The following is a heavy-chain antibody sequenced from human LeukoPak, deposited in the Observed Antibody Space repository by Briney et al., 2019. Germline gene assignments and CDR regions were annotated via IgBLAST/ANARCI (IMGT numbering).Heavy chain of an antibody. CDR2: ISGSGGNT. Sequence: GGSLRLSGAASGFTFSSYAMSWVRQAPGKGLEWVSAISGSGGNTYYADSVKGRFTISRDNSKNTLYLQMDSLRADDTAVYYCAKAAFSRTSYFDYWGQGTLVTASS. J-gene: IGHJ4*02. CDR3: AKAAFSRTSYFDY. CDR1: GFTFSSYA. V-gene: IGHV3-23*01. D-gene: IGHD3-3*02.